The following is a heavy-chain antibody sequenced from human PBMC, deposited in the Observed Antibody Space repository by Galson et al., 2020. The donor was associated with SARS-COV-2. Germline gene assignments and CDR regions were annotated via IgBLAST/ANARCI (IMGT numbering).Heavy chain of an antibody. J-gene: IGHJ4*02. V-gene: IGHV4-39*01. CDR3: ARHETAVAAADPPLYYFDY. CDR2: IYYSGST. Sequence: PSETLSLTCTVSGGSISSSSYYWGWIRQPPGKGLEWIGSIYYSGSTYYNPSLKSRVTISVDTSKNQFSLKLSSVTAADTAVYYCARHETAVAAADPPLYYFDYWGQGTLVTVSS. D-gene: IGHD6-13*01. CDR1: GGSISSSSYY.